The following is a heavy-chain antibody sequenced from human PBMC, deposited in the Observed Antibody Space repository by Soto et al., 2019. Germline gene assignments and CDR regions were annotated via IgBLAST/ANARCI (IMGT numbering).Heavy chain of an antibody. D-gene: IGHD1-26*01. CDR3: ARGLITGSQYSGGWYYFDS. CDR2: IYYSGDT. Sequence: SETLSLTCTVSGGSINSGAHYWSWVRQHPGKGLEWIGYIYYSGDTQYNPSLKSRVTISLDTPKNQFSLELSSVTAADTAVYYCARGLITGSQYSGGWYYFDSWGQGTQVTV. J-gene: IGHJ4*02. CDR1: GGSINSGAHY. V-gene: IGHV4-31*03.